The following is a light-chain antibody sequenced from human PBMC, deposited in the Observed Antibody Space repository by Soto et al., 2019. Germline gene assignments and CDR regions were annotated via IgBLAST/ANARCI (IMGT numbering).Light chain of an antibody. V-gene: IGLV1-44*01. CDR1: RSKIGTNS. J-gene: IGLJ1*01. CDR2: NND. CDR3: AAWDDSLTGFYV. Sequence: SVLPQPHPATGAPRPRGSLSFSFGRSKIGTNSVNWYQQLPGRAPKLLIYNNDLRPSGVPDRFSGSKYGTSASLAISGLQSEDEADYYCAAWDDSLTGFYVFGIGTKVTVL.